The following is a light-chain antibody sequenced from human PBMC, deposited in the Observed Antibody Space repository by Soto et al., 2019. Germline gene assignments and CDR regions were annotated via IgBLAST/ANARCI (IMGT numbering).Light chain of an antibody. J-gene: IGKJ1*01. V-gene: IGKV1-39*01. CDR2: DAS. Sequence: DIQMTQSPSSLSASVGDRVTITCRASQTISTYLNWYQQKPGKAPRLLIYDASSLLSGVPSRFSGSGSGTNFTLTISSLQSEDFATYYCQQYKSFWTFGQGTKVDIK. CDR1: QTISTY. CDR3: QQYKSFWT.